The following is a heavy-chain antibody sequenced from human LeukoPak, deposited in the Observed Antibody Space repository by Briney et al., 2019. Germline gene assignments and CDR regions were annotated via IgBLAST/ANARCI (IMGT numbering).Heavy chain of an antibody. D-gene: IGHD2-8*01. V-gene: IGHV3-7*01. CDR2: IKEDGSAQ. J-gene: IGHJ4*02. CDR1: GFTFSRDW. Sequence: GGSLRLSCVASGFTFSRDWMSWVRQAPGKGLEWVANIKEDGSAQHYADSVKGRFTISRDNTKNSLYLQMNSLTAEDTAMYYCARFRYCTNGVCPYYFDYWGQGTLVTVSS. CDR3: ARFRYCTNGVCPYYFDY.